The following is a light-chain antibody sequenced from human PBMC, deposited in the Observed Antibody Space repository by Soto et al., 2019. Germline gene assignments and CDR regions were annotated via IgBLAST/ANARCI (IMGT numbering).Light chain of an antibody. CDR1: IYDVGAYHY. Sequence: QSVLTQPASVSGSPGQSITISCTGTIYDVGAYHYVSWYQQFPGKAPKLILYEVINRPSGISNRFSGFRSGSTASLTVSGLQPEDDAHYYCISYTTTGALVFGGGTKVTVL. CDR3: ISYTTTGALV. V-gene: IGLV2-14*01. J-gene: IGLJ2*01. CDR2: EVI.